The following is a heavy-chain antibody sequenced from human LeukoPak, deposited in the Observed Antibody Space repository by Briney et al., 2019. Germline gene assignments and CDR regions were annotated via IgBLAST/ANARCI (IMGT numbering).Heavy chain of an antibody. J-gene: IGHJ4*02. Sequence: GGSLRLSCAASGFTFSSYGMHWVRQAPGKGLEWVAFIRYDGSNKYYADSVKGRFTISRDNSKNTLYLQMNSLRAEDTAVYYCAKPLGDYHGSGSYQYYFDYWGQGTLVTVSS. V-gene: IGHV3-30*02. CDR2: IRYDGSNK. CDR3: AKPLGDYHGSGSYQYYFDY. CDR1: GFTFSSYG. D-gene: IGHD3-10*01.